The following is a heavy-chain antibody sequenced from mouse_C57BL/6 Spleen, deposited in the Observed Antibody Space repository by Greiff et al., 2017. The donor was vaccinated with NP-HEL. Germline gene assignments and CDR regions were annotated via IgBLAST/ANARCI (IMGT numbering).Heavy chain of an antibody. CDR1: GFTFSSYA. D-gene: IGHD1-1*01. Sequence: EVHLVESGGGLVKPGGSLKLSCAASGFTFSSYAMSWVRQTPEKRLEWVATISDGGSYTYYPDNVKGRFTISRDNAKNNLYLQMSHLKSEDTAMYYCARDRTTVVPFDYWGQGTTLTVSS. V-gene: IGHV5-4*01. CDR3: ARDRTTVVPFDY. CDR2: ISDGGSYT. J-gene: IGHJ2*01.